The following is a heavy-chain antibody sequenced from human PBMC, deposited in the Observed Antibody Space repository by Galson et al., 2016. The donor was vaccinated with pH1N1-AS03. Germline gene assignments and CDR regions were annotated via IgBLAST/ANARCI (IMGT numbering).Heavy chain of an antibody. Sequence: ETLSLTCTVSGGSISTYFWSWIRQPAGKGLEWIVHIHTSGSTNYSPSLKSRVIMSVDTSKNHFSLNLTSVTAADTAVYYCARGFLEWPYYFDYWGQGTLVTVSS. CDR3: ARGFLEWPYYFDY. J-gene: IGHJ4*02. CDR2: IHTSGST. D-gene: IGHD3-3*01. CDR1: GGSISTYF. V-gene: IGHV4-4*07.